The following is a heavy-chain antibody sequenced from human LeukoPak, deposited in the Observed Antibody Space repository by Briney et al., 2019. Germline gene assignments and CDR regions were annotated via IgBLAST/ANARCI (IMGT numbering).Heavy chain of an antibody. CDR2: IYYSGST. D-gene: IGHD3-22*01. V-gene: IGHV4-31*03. Sequence: SQTLSLTCTVSGGSICSGDYSWSWIRQHPGKGLEWIGNIYYSGSTYYNPSLKSRVTISVDTSKSQFSLKLSSVTAADTAVYYCAREGYDSSYYYYLDYWGQGTLVTVSP. CDR1: GGSICSGDYS. J-gene: IGHJ4*02. CDR3: AREGYDSSYYYYLDY.